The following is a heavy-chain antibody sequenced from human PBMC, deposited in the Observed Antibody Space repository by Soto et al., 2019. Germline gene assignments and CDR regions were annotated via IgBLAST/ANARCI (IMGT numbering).Heavy chain of an antibody. D-gene: IGHD3-22*01. CDR3: ARDFYDSSGYRFDY. Sequence: SETLSLTCTVFGGSISSYYWSWVRRPPGKGLEWIGSVYNSGSTTYNPSLKSRVTISVDTSKNQFSLKLTSVTAADTAVYYCARDFYDSSGYRFDYWGQGTLVTVSS. CDR1: GGSISSYY. V-gene: IGHV4-4*08. CDR2: VYNSGST. J-gene: IGHJ4*02.